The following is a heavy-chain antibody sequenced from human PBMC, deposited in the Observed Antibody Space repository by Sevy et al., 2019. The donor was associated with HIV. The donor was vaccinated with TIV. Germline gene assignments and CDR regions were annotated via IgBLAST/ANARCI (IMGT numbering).Heavy chain of an antibody. CDR3: ARVPTYYYASGTYFDY. CDR2: IGAYNGNS. V-gene: IGHV1-18*01. J-gene: IGHJ4*02. D-gene: IGHD3-10*01. CDR1: GYTFSSYG. Sequence: ASVKVSCKASGYTFSSYGISWVRQAPGQGLEWMGWIGAYNGNSNYAQKLQARITMTTEISTSTAYMELRSLRSDDTAVYYCARVPTYYYASGTYFDYWGQGTLVTVSS.